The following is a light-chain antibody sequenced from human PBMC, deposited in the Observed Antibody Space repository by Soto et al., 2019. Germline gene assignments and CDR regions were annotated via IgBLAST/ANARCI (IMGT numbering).Light chain of an antibody. CDR1: QSISSY. V-gene: IGKV1-39*01. J-gene: IGKJ1*01. CDR3: QQSYSTPRT. CDR2: AAS. Sequence: DIQMTQSPSSLSASVGDRVTITCRASQSISSYLNWYQQNPGKAPKLLIYAASSLQSGVPSRFSGSGSGTDFTLTISSLQPEDFATYYCQQSYSTPRTFGQGTKVGIK.